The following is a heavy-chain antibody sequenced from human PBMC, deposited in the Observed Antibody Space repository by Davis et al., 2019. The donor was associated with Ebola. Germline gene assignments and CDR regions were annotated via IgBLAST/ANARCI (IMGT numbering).Heavy chain of an antibody. J-gene: IGHJ6*02. Sequence: MPSETLSLTCAVYGGSFSGYYWSWIRQPPGKGLEWIGEINHSGSTNYNPSLKSRVTISVDTSKNQFSLKLSSVTAADTAVYYCARDRWFGELNYYGMDVWGQGTTVTVSS. V-gene: IGHV4-34*01. CDR2: INHSGST. D-gene: IGHD3-10*01. CDR1: GGSFSGYY. CDR3: ARDRWFGELNYYGMDV.